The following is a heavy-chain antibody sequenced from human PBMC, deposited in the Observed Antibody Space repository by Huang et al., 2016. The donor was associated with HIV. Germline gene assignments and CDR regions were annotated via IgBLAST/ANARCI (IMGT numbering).Heavy chain of an antibody. V-gene: IGHV3-30*02. J-gene: IGHJ3*01. Sequence: QVQLVESGGGVVQPGGSLRLSCAASRFTFSNFGMHWVRQAPGKGLEWLSIIRVDGKTQYSAESVKGRFTTARDNSRNTLYLQMNSLRPEDTAFYYCARDSGWNYYANTDTSIDALDFWGQGTVVTVSS. CDR1: RFTFSNFG. CDR2: IRVDGKTQ. D-gene: IGHD3-16*01. CDR3: ARDSGWNYYANTDTSIDALDF.